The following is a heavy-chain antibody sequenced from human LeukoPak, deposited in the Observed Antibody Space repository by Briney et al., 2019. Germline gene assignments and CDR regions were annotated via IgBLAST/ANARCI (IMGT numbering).Heavy chain of an antibody. V-gene: IGHV4-59*11. Sequence: SETLSLTCTVSGVSISSHYWSWIRQPPGKGLEWIAYMYDSESTKDNPSLKSRITLSADTSKNQFSLRLSSVTAADTAVYYCATIKRGSIHGYFDFWGQGILVTVSS. CDR2: MYDSEST. J-gene: IGHJ4*02. CDR3: ATIKRGSIHGYFDF. D-gene: IGHD5-18*01. CDR1: GVSISSHY.